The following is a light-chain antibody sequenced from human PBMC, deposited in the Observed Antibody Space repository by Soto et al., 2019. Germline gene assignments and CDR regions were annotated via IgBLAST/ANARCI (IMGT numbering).Light chain of an antibody. CDR2: GAS. CDR1: QSISSN. Sequence: EMVMTQSPATLSVSPGERATLSCRASQSISSNLAWYQQKPGQAPRLLIYGASTRATGIPARFTGSGSGTEFTLTIDSLQAEDFAIYYCQDYNNWPHMYTFGQGTKLEIK. J-gene: IGKJ2*01. V-gene: IGKV3-15*01. CDR3: QDYNNWPHMYT.